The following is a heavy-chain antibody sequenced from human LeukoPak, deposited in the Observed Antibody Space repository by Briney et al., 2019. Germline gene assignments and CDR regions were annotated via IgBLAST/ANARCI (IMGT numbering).Heavy chain of an antibody. Sequence: PGGSLRLSCAASGFTFSSYGMHWVRQAPGRGLEWVAFIRFDGSNKKSIDSVKGRFTISRDNSKSTLYLQMNSLRVDDTAVYYCAKDPLADGRLPCLHYWGQGTLVTVSS. J-gene: IGHJ4*02. CDR1: GFTFSSYG. D-gene: IGHD5-24*01. CDR2: IRFDGSNK. V-gene: IGHV3-30*02. CDR3: AKDPLADGRLPCLHY.